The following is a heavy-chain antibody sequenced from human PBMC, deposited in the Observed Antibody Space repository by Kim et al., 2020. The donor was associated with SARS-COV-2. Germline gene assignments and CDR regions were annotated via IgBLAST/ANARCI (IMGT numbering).Heavy chain of an antibody. Sequence: SETLSLTCTVSGGSISSYYWSWIRQPPGKGLEWIGYIYYSGSTNYNPSLKSRVTISVDTSKNQFSLKLSSVTAADTAVYYCARASSSSVGYYYYYYMDVWGKGTTVTVSS. CDR1: GGSISSYY. V-gene: IGHV4-59*01. D-gene: IGHD6-6*01. CDR2: IYYSGST. CDR3: ARASSSSVGYYYYYYMDV. J-gene: IGHJ6*03.